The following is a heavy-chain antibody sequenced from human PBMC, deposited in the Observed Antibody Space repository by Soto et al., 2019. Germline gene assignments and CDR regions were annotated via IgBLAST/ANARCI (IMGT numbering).Heavy chain of an antibody. CDR3: AREGGSGSYWGWFDP. D-gene: IGHD1-26*01. CDR1: GGTFSSYA. CDR2: IIPIFGTA. Sequence: QVQLVQSGAEVKKPGSSVKVSCKASGGTFSSYAISWVRQAPGQGLEWMGGIIPIFGTANYAQKFQGRVTITADESTSTAYVELSSLRSEDTDVYYCAREGGSGSYWGWFDPWGQGTLVTVSS. J-gene: IGHJ5*02. V-gene: IGHV1-69*12.